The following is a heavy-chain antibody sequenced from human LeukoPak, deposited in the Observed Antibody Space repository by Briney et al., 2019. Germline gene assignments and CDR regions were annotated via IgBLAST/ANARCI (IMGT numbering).Heavy chain of an antibody. CDR1: GASISSTYW. CDR2: IHDSGST. D-gene: IGHD5-24*01. CDR3: ATRATDGPL. V-gene: IGHV4-4*02. Sequence: SGTLSLTCAVSGASISSTYWSTWVRQPPGKGLEWIGEIHDSGSTNYNPSLKSRVTISVDKSKKQFSLNLTSVTAADTAVYYCATRATDGPLWGQRTLVTVSS. J-gene: IGHJ4*02.